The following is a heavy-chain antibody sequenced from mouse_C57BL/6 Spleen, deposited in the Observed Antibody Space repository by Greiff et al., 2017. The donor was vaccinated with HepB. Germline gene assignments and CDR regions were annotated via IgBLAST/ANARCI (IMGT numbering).Heavy chain of an antibody. J-gene: IGHJ4*01. CDR2: IDPSDSYT. V-gene: IGHV1-59*01. D-gene: IGHD1-1*01. Sequence: QVQLQQPGAELVRPGTSVKLSCKASGYTFTSYWMHWVKQRPGQGLEWIGVIDPSDSYTNYNQKFKGKATLTVDTSSSTAYMQLSSLTSADSAFYYWAIGPYYGSSSYAMDYWGQGTSVTVSS. CDR3: AIGPYYGSSSYAMDY. CDR1: GYTFTSYW.